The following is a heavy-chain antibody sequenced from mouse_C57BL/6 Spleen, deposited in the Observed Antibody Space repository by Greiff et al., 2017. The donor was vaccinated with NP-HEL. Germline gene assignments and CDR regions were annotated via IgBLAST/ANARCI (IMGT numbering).Heavy chain of an antibody. CDR2: ISDGGSYT. V-gene: IGHV5-4*01. CDR3: AREEGYNAMDY. Sequence: EVQGVESGGGLVKPGGSLKLSCAASGFTFSSYAMSWVRQTPEKRLEWVATISDGGSYTYYPDNVQGRFTISRDNAKNNLYLQMSHLKSEDTAMYYCAREEGYNAMDYWGQGTSVTVSS. CDR1: GFTFSSYA. J-gene: IGHJ4*01.